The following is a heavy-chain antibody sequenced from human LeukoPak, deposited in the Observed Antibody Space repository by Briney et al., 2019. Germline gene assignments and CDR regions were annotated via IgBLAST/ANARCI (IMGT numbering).Heavy chain of an antibody. V-gene: IGHV3-74*01. D-gene: IGHD6-6*01. CDR2: INSDGSST. Sequence: PGGSLRLSCAASEFTFNSYWMHWVRQAPGKGLVWVSRINSDGSSTNYADSVKGRFTISRDNAKNTLYLQMNSLRAEDTAVYYCARGGIEYSSCLFDCWGQGTLVTVSS. CDR1: EFTFNSYW. J-gene: IGHJ4*02. CDR3: ARGGIEYSSCLFDC.